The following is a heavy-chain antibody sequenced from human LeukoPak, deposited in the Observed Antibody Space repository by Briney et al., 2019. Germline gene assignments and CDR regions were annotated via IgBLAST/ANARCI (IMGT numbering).Heavy chain of an antibody. CDR1: GFTFSSYW. CDR2: INSDVSST. D-gene: IGHD5-12*01. J-gene: IGHJ4*02. V-gene: IGHV3-74*01. Sequence: PGGSLRLSCAASGFTFSSYWMHWVRQAPGKGLVWVSRINSDVSSTSYADSVKGRFTISRDNDKNTLYLQMNSLRAEDTAVYYCARGRYGGYPDYWGQGTLVTVSS. CDR3: ARGRYGGYPDY.